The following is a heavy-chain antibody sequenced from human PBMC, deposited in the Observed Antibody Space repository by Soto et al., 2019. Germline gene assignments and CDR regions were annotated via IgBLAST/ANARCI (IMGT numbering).Heavy chain of an antibody. V-gene: IGHV3-74*01. CDR1: GFSFNNYW. D-gene: IGHD5-18*01. J-gene: IGHJ5*02. CDR2: INDHGGST. CDR3: ARAWIQLWQNWFDP. Sequence: GGSLRLSCAASGFSFNNYWMHWVRQAPGKGLVWVSRINDHGGSTSYADSVKGRFTISRDNSKNTLYLQMNSLRAEDTAVYYCARAWIQLWQNWFDPWGQGTLVTRLL.